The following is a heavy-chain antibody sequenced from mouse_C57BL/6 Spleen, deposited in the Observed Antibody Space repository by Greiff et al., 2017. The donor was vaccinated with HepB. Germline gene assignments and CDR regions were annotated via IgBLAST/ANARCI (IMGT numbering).Heavy chain of an antibody. CDR2: INPNNGGT. D-gene: IGHD2-5*01. J-gene: IGHJ3*01. CDR1: GYTFTDYN. Sequence: VQLQQSGPELVKPGASVKIPCKASGYTFTDYNMDWVKQSHGKSLEWIGDINPNNGGTIYNQKFKGKATLTVDKSSSTAYMELRSLTSEDTAVYYCARLGYSNYRILLGYWGQGTLVTVSA. V-gene: IGHV1-18*01. CDR3: ARLGYSNYRILLGY.